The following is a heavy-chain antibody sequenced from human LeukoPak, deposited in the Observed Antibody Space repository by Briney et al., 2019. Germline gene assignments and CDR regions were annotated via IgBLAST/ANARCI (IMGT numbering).Heavy chain of an antibody. CDR1: GFTFSSYS. J-gene: IGHJ4*02. D-gene: IGHD2-15*01. Sequence: GGSPRLSCAASGFTFSSYSMNWVRQAPGKGLVWVSSISSSSSYIYYADSVEGRFTFSRDNAKNSLYLQMNSLRAEDTAMYYCARGPISVVAALGIFDYWGQGTLVTVSS. V-gene: IGHV3-21*06. CDR2: ISSSSSYI. CDR3: ARGPISVVAALGIFDY.